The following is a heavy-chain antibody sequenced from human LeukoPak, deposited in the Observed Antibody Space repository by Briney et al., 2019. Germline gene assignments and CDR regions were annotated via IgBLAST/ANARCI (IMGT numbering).Heavy chain of an antibody. CDR1: GFTFSIYG. CDR3: AKALYSSGPDAFDI. CDR2: IRYDGRNK. Sequence: GGSLRLSCAASGFTFSIYGMHWVRQAPGKGLEWVAMIRYDGRNKYYEESVKGRFTISRDNSKNTLYLQMNSLRAEDTAVYYCAKALYSSGPDAFDIWGQGTMVTVSS. J-gene: IGHJ3*02. D-gene: IGHD6-25*01. V-gene: IGHV3-30*02.